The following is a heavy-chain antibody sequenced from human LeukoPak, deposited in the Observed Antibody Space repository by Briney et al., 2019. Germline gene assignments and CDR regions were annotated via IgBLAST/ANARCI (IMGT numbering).Heavy chain of an antibody. CDR1: GGSISSGSYY. CDR2: IYTSGST. D-gene: IGHD2-15*01. CDR3: ARGGGLFDY. V-gene: IGHV4-61*02. J-gene: IGHJ4*02. Sequence: PSQTLSLTCTVSGGSISSGSYYWSWIRQPAGTGLEWIGRIYTSGSTNYNPSLKSRVTISVDTSKNQFSLKLSSVTAADTAVYYCARGGGLFDYWGQGTLVTVSS.